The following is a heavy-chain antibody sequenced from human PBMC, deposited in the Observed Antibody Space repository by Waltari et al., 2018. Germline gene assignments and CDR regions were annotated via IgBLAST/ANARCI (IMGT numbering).Heavy chain of an antibody. J-gene: IGHJ4*02. CDR3: ARDGYRGVVIDY. CDR2: ISSSSSYI. Sequence: EVQLVESGGGLVKPGGSLRLSCAAAGFTFSRFSLTWVRQAPGKGLEWVSSISSSSSYIYYADSVKGRFTISRDNAKNSLYLQMNSLRAEDTAVYYCARDGYRGVVIDYWGQGTLVTVSS. V-gene: IGHV3-21*01. CDR1: GFTFSRFS. D-gene: IGHD1-1*01.